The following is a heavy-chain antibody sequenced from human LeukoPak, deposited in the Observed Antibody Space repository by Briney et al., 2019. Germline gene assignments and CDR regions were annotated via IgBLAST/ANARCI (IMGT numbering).Heavy chain of an antibody. J-gene: IGHJ4*02. Sequence: ASVKVSCKASGYTFTINGISWVRQAPGRELEWMGWISANSGDTIYAEKFHGRVTLTRDTSTGTAYMELNSLTYDDTAVYYCARDRWYAFDYWGQGTLVTVSS. V-gene: IGHV1-18*01. CDR2: ISANSGDT. CDR1: GYTFTING. CDR3: ARDRWYAFDY. D-gene: IGHD6-13*01.